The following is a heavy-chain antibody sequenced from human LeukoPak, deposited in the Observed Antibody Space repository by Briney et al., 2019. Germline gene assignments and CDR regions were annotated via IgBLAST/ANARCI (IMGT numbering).Heavy chain of an antibody. Sequence: LSGGSLRLSCTASGFPFNNYVIPWVRQPPGKGLEWVAFFRYDGNHEYYADSVKGRFTFSRDNSKNTLLLQMNSLRTEDTAVYFCASRPTGFDWGPFDYWGQGTLVTVSS. J-gene: IGHJ4*02. D-gene: IGHD5-12*01. CDR2: FRYDGNHE. CDR1: GFPFNNYV. CDR3: ASRPTGFDWGPFDY. V-gene: IGHV3-30*02.